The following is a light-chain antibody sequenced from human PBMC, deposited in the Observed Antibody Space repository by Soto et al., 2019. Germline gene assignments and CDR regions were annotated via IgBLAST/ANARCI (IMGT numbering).Light chain of an antibody. CDR3: QQYGGSPPGYV. CDR1: QSVSASY. V-gene: IGKV3-20*01. Sequence: EIELTQSPGTLSLSPGERATLSCRASQSVSASYLAWYQQKPGQSPRLLIYDVTNRAAGIPDRFSGSGSGTDFTLTINSLEPEDFAVYFCQQYGGSPPGYVFGQGTKLEIK. CDR2: DVT. J-gene: IGKJ2*01.